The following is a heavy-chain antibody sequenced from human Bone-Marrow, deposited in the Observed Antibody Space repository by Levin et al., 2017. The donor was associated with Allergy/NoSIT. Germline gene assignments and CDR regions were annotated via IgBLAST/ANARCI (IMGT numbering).Heavy chain of an antibody. V-gene: IGHV5-10-1*01. Sequence: GESLKISCKGSGYSFSSHWITWVRQMPGKGLEWMGRIDPRDSYTNYSPSFQGHVTISVDKSISTAYLQWSSLKASDTAMYYCARLGATYNWFDPWGQGTLVTVSS. CDR3: ARLGATYNWFDP. CDR1: GYSFSSHW. J-gene: IGHJ5*02. D-gene: IGHD4/OR15-4a*01. CDR2: IDPRDSYT.